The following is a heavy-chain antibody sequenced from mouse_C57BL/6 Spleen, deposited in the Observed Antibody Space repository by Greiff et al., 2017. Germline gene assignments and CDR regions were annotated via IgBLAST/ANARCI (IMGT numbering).Heavy chain of an antibody. J-gene: IGHJ2*01. CDR2: IDPSDSET. CDR1: GYTFTSYW. V-gene: IGHV1-52*01. CDR3: ARLDDSSLFDY. D-gene: IGHD2-4*01. Sequence: QVQLKQPGAELVRPGSSVKLSCKASGYTFTSYWMHWVKQRPIQGLEWIGNIDPSDSETHYNQKFKDKDTLTVDKSSSTAYMQLSSLTSEDSAVYYCARLDDSSLFDYWGQGTTLTVSS.